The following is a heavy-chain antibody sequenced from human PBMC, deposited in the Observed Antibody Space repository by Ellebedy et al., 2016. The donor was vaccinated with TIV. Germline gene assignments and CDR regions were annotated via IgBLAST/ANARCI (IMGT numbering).Heavy chain of an antibody. D-gene: IGHD3-10*01. CDR1: EFSFSTYS. CDR3: ARDSASTMVRGVPRGFDP. CDR2: ISSGSSTI. V-gene: IGHV3-48*04. Sequence: PGGSLRLSCAASEFSFSTYSMNWVRQAPGKGLEWVSYISSGSSTIYYADSVKGRFTISRDNAKNSLYLQMNSLRAEDTAVYYCARDSASTMVRGVPRGFDPWGQGTLVTVSS. J-gene: IGHJ5*02.